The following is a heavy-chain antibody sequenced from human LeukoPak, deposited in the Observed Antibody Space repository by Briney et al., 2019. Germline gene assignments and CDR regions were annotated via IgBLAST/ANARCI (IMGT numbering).Heavy chain of an antibody. CDR1: GFTFSSYS. V-gene: IGHV3-48*01. CDR2: IDSSSSTI. J-gene: IGHJ4*02. CDR3: ASPFDY. Sequence: GGSLRLSCAASGFTFSSYSMNWVRQAPGKGLERVSYIDSSSSTIYYADSVKGRFTISRDNAKNSLYLQMNSLRAEDTAVYYCASPFDYWGQGTLVTVSS.